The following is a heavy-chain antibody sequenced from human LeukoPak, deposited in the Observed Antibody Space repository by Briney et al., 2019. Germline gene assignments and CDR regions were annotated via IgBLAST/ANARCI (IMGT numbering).Heavy chain of an antibody. Sequence: GGSLRLSCAASGFTFSSYSMNWVRQAPGKGLEWVSYISSSSTIYYADSVKGRFTISRDNAKNSLYLQMNSLRAEDTAVYYCARDRFPYGYYGMDVWGQGTTVTVSS. CDR1: GFTFSSYS. V-gene: IGHV3-48*04. CDR2: ISSSSTI. J-gene: IGHJ6*02. CDR3: ARDRFPYGYYGMDV. D-gene: IGHD4-17*01.